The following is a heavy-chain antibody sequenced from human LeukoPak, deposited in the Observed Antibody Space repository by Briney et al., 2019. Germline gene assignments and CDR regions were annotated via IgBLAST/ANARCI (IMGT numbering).Heavy chain of an antibody. CDR3: AKNSGGTCYSHLDY. D-gene: IGHD2-15*01. J-gene: IGHJ4*02. CDR1: GFTFSSYG. V-gene: IGHV3-23*01. Sequence: GESLRLSCAASGFTFSSYGMTWVRQAPGKGLEWVSGISGSGGSAYYEDSVKGRFTISRDNSKNTLYLQMNSLRAEDTAVYHCAKNSGGTCYSHLDYWGQGTLVTVSS. CDR2: ISGSGGSA.